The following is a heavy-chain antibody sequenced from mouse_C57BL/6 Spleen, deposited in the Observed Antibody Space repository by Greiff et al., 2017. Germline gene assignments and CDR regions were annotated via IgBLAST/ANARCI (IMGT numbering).Heavy chain of an antibody. CDR3: ASQKSSYDSFDY. Sequence: VQLQQPGAELVKPGASVKLSCKASGYTFTSYWMHWVKQRPGQGLEWIGMIHPNSGSTNYNEKFKSKATLTVDKSSSTAYMQLSSLTSEDSAVYYCASQKSSYDSFDYWGQGTTLTVSS. J-gene: IGHJ2*01. D-gene: IGHD2-4*01. V-gene: IGHV1-64*01. CDR1: GYTFTSYW. CDR2: IHPNSGST.